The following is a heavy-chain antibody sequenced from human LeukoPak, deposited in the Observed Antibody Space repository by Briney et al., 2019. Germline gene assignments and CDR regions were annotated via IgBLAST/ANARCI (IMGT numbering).Heavy chain of an antibody. CDR3: ARESIYCSSTSCSDAFDI. Sequence: GGSLRLSCAASEFTFTSYWMSWVRQAPGKGLEWVANINQNGGEKYYVDSVKGRFTISRDNAKNTLYLQMNSLRAEDTAVYYCARESIYCSSTSCSDAFDIWGQGTMVTVSS. V-gene: IGHV3-7*01. CDR1: EFTFTSYW. CDR2: INQNGGEK. D-gene: IGHD2-2*01. J-gene: IGHJ3*02.